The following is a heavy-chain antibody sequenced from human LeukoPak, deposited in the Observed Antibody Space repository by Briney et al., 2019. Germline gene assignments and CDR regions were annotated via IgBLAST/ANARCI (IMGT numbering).Heavy chain of an antibody. J-gene: IGHJ4*02. CDR1: GGTFSSYA. V-gene: IGHV1-69*05. CDR3: ARGYYDFWSGYYTPYYFDY. CDR2: IIPIFGTA. Sequence: SVKVSCKASGGTFSSYAISWVRQAPGQGLEWMGGIIPIFGTANYAQKFQGRVTITTDESTSTAYVELSSLRSEDTAVYYCARGYYDFWSGYYTPYYFDYWGQGTLVTVSS. D-gene: IGHD3-3*01.